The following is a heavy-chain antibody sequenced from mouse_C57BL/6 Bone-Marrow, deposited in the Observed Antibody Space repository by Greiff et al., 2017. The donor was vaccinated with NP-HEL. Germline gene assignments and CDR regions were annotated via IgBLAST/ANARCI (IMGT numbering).Heavy chain of an antibody. V-gene: IGHV5-12*01. CDR3: ARRGITTAPFDY. CDR2: ISNGGGST. CDR1: GFTFSDYY. J-gene: IGHJ2*01. Sequence: EVHLVESGGGLAQPGGSLKLSCAASGFTFSDYYMSWVRQTPEKRLEWVAYISNGGGSTYYPDTVKGRFTISRDNAKNTLYLQMSRLKSEDTAMYYCARRGITTAPFDYWGQGTTLTVSS. D-gene: IGHD1-2*01.